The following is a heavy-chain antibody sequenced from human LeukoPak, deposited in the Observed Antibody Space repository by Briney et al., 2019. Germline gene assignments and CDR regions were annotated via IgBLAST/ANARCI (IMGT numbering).Heavy chain of an antibody. CDR3: AKSVLFFDY. CDR1: GFTFSSYG. J-gene: IGHJ4*02. V-gene: IGHV3-33*06. Sequence: GGSLRLSCAASGFTFSSYGMHWVRQAPGKGLEWVAVIWNDGSKSNYPDFVKGRFTISRDNSKNTLYLQMNSLRAEDTAVYYCAKSVLFFDYWGQGTLVTVSS. CDR2: IWNDGSKS.